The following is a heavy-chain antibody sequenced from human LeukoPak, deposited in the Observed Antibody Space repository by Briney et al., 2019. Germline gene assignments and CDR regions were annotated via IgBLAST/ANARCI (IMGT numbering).Heavy chain of an antibody. Sequence: GGSLRLSCAASGFTFSRSAMHWVRQAPGKGLEWVAVIWYDGSNKFYADSVKGRFTISRDNSKNTLYLQMNSLRAEDTAVYYCAKETTTLDYWGQGTLVTVSS. J-gene: IGHJ4*02. D-gene: IGHD1-26*01. V-gene: IGHV3-33*06. CDR2: IWYDGSNK. CDR1: GFTFSRSA. CDR3: AKETTTLDY.